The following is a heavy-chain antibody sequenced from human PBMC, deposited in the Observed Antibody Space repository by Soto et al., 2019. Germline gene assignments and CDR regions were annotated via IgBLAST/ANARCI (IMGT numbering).Heavy chain of an antibody. CDR3: AKGRDFEWFGEPFDP. J-gene: IGHJ5*02. CDR1: GFTFDDYA. V-gene: IGHV3-9*01. CDR2: ISWNSGSI. D-gene: IGHD3-10*01. Sequence: PGGSLRLSCAASGFTFDDYAMHWVRQAPGKGLEWVSGISWNSGSIGYADSVKGRFTISRDNAKNSLYLQMNSLRAEDTALYYCAKGRDFEWFGEPFDPWGQGTLVTVSS.